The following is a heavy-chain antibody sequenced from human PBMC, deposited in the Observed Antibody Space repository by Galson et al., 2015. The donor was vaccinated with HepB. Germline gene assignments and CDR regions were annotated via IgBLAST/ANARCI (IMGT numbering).Heavy chain of an antibody. J-gene: IGHJ4*02. Sequence: SLRLSCAASGFTFSNYNMNWVRQAPGKGLEWVSYIYSSSSTIYYADSVKGRFTISRDNAKNSLYLQMSSLRDEDTAVYYCARGQEYYDFWTGYYTRDYFDYWGQGTLVTVSS. CDR2: IYSSSSTI. CDR3: ARGQEYYDFWTGYYTRDYFDY. V-gene: IGHV3-48*02. CDR1: GFTFSNYN. D-gene: IGHD3-3*01.